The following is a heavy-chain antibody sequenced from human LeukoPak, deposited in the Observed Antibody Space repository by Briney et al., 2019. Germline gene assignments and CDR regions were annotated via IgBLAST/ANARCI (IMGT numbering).Heavy chain of an antibody. CDR2: IKQDGSGK. D-gene: IGHD3-9*01. Sequence: GGSLRLSCAASGFTFSSYWMSWVRQAPGKGLEWVANIKQDGSGKYYVDSVKGRFTISRDNAKNSLYLQMNSLRAEDTAVYYCARVDDFDWLPPRNFDYWGQGTLVTVSS. CDR3: ARVDDFDWLPPRNFDY. CDR1: GFTFSSYW. V-gene: IGHV3-7*01. J-gene: IGHJ4*02.